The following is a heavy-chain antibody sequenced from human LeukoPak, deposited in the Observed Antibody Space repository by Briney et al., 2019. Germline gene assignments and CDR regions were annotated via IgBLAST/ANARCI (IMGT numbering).Heavy chain of an antibody. D-gene: IGHD3-3*01. CDR2: MNPNSGNT. CDR3: ARALPRREWLLEYLGY. Sequence: ASVKVSCKASGYTFTSYDINWVRQATGQGLEWMGWMNPNSGNTGYAQKFQGRVTMTRNTSISTAYMELSSLRSEDTAVYYCARALPRREWLLEYLGYWGQGTLVTVSS. CDR1: GYTFTSYD. V-gene: IGHV1-8*01. J-gene: IGHJ4*02.